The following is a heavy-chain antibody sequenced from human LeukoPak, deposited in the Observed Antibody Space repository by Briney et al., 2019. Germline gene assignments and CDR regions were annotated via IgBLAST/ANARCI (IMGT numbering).Heavy chain of an antibody. Sequence: GSLRLSCAASGFTFSSYSIHWVRQAPGKGLEWVALISYDGSNKYYVDSVKGRFTISRDNSKYTLYLQMNSLRAEDTAVYYCAKMWWSGYPQGVDYWGQGTLVTVSS. CDR3: AKMWWSGYPQGVDY. D-gene: IGHD3-3*01. V-gene: IGHV3-30*18. CDR2: ISYDGSNK. J-gene: IGHJ4*02. CDR1: GFTFSSYS.